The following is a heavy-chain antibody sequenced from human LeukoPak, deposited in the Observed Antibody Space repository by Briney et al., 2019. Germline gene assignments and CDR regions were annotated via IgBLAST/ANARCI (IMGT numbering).Heavy chain of an antibody. J-gene: IGHJ6*02. D-gene: IGHD3-22*01. V-gene: IGHV1-2*02. Sequence: WASVKVSCKASGYTFTGYYMHWVRQAPGQGLEWMGWINPHSGGTNYAQKFQGRVTMTRDTSISTGCMELSRLRSDDTAAYYCARDSPRRYYDSGFSGDVWGQGTTVTVSS. CDR1: GYTFTGYY. CDR2: INPHSGGT. CDR3: ARDSPRRYYDSGFSGDV.